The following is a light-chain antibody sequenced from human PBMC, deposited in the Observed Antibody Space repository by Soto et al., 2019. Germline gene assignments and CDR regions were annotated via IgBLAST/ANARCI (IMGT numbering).Light chain of an antibody. CDR3: HQCLSSRT. J-gene: IGKJ1*01. V-gene: IGKV3-20*01. Sequence: EIVFTQSPCTLSLSPVERSTLSCRASQSVSSSYLAWYQQKPGQAPRLLIYAASSRATGIPDRFSGSGSGTDFTLTISKLEPEDFAVYYCHQCLSSRTFGQGTKVDNK. CDR1: QSVSSSY. CDR2: AAS.